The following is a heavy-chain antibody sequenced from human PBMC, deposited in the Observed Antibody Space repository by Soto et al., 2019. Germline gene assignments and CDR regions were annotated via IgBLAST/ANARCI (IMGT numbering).Heavy chain of an antibody. D-gene: IGHD3-3*02. Sequence: EVQLVESGGGLVQPGGSLRLSCAASGFTFSSHSMNWVRQAPGKGLEWVSYISSSSSTIYYADSVKGRFTISRDNAKDSLALQMTSRRAEDTAGYYCARDIPISDGDFWGQGTLVTVSS. CDR2: ISSSSSTI. V-gene: IGHV3-48*01. J-gene: IGHJ4*02. CDR1: GFTFSSHS. CDR3: ARDIPISDGDF.